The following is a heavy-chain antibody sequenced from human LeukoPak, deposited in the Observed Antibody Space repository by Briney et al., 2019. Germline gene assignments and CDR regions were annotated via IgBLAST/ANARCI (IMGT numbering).Heavy chain of an antibody. D-gene: IGHD6-13*01. Sequence: PGGSLRLSCAASGFTFSSYWMHWVRQAPGKGLVWVSRINSDGSSTSYADSVKGRFTISRDNAKNTLYLQMNSLRAEDTAVYYCAKAYSSSGNDKSYYFDYWGQGTLVTVSS. V-gene: IGHV3-74*01. CDR3: AKAYSSSGNDKSYYFDY. CDR2: INSDGSST. J-gene: IGHJ4*02. CDR1: GFTFSSYW.